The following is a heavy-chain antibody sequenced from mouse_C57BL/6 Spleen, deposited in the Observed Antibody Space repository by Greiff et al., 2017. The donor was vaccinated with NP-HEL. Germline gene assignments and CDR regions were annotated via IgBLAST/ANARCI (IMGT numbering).Heavy chain of an antibody. Sequence: EVKLMESGGGLVQPGGSLSLSCAASGFTFTDYYMSWVRQPPGKALEWLGFIRNKANGYTTEYSASVKGRFTISRDNSQSILYLQMNALRAEDSATYYCARFAYHFDYWGQGTTLTVSS. CDR1: GFTFTDYY. V-gene: IGHV7-3*01. CDR2: IRNKANGYTT. J-gene: IGHJ2*01. D-gene: IGHD2-10*01. CDR3: ARFAYHFDY.